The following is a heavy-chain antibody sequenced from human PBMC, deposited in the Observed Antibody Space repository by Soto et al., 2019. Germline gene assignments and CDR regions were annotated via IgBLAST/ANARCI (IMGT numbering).Heavy chain of an antibody. V-gene: IGHV4-30-4*01. CDR1: GGSISRGDYY. CDR2: ISYSGST. J-gene: IGHJ3*02. Sequence: SETQSLTCTVSGGSISRGDYYWSWIHQPPGKGLEWIGFISYSGSTYYIKSLKSRVSISLDTSKNQFSLKLSSVTAADTAVYYCARVHGFAFDIWGQGTMVTVSS. D-gene: IGHD3-10*01. CDR3: ARVHGFAFDI.